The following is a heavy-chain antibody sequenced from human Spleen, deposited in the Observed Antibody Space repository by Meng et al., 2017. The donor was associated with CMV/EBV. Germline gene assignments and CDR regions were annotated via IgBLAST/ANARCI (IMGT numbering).Heavy chain of an antibody. CDR1: GYTFTDHY. V-gene: IGHV1-2*02. D-gene: IGHD1-7*01. Sequence: ASVKVSCKASGYTFTDHYMHWVRQAPGQGLEWMGWINPNSGGTNYAQKFQGRVTMTRDTSISTAYMELSRLRSDDTAVYYCARELTGTTGPGIDYWGQGTLVTVSS. CDR3: ARELTGTTGPGIDY. CDR2: INPNSGGT. J-gene: IGHJ4*02.